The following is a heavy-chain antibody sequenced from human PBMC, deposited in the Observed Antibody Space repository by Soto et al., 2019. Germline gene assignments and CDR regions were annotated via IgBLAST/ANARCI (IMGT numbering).Heavy chain of an antibody. Sequence: SETLSLTCTVSGGSVSSGSYYWSWIRQPPGKGLEWIGYIYYSGSTNYNPSLKSRVTISVDTSKNQFSLKLRSVTAADTAVYYCARERKDIVAIDYYYYYGMDVWGQGNKVTASS. CDR2: IYYSGST. CDR1: GGSVSSGSYY. D-gene: IGHD5-12*01. V-gene: IGHV4-61*01. CDR3: ARERKDIVAIDYYYYYGMDV. J-gene: IGHJ6*02.